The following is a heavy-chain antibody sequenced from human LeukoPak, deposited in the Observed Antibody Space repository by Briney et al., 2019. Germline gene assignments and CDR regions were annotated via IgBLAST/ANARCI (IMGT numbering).Heavy chain of an antibody. D-gene: IGHD5-24*01. Sequence: ASVKVSCQASGYTFTGYYMHWVRPAPAQGLAWMGWINSNSGGPNYPPNFQGRVTITRNTSISTAYMELSSLRSADTAVCYCAREDGEGDPFDIWGQGTMVTVSS. J-gene: IGHJ3*02. CDR1: GYTFTGYY. V-gene: IGHV1-2*02. CDR2: INSNSGGP. CDR3: AREDGEGDPFDI.